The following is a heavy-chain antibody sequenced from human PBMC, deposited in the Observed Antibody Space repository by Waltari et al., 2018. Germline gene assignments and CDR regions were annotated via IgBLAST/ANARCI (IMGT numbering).Heavy chain of an antibody. CDR1: GGSLSSSGYY. J-gene: IGHJ4*02. CDR2: IDYSGST. CDR3: ARRRTTVTTYYFDY. Sequence: QLQLQESGPGLVKPSETLSLTCTVSGGSLSSSGYYWGWIRQPPGKGLEWIGSIDYSGSTYYNPSLQRRVTISVDTSKNQFSLKLSSVTAADTAVFFCARRRTTVTTYYFDYWGQGTLVTVSS. D-gene: IGHD4-17*01. V-gene: IGHV4-39*01.